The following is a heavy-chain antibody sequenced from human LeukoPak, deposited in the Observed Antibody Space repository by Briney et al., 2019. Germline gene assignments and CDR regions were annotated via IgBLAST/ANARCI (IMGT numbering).Heavy chain of an antibody. J-gene: IGHJ4*02. D-gene: IGHD7-27*01. CDR1: GGSISSGGYS. V-gene: IGHV4-30-2*01. CDR2: IYHSGST. CDR3: ARGRTGDSLTFEY. Sequence: SETLSLTCAVSGGSISSGGYSWSWIRQPPGKGLEWIGYIYHSGSTYYNPSLKSRVTISVDRSKNQFSLKLNSVTAADTAVYYCARGRTGDSLTFEYWGQGTLVTVSS.